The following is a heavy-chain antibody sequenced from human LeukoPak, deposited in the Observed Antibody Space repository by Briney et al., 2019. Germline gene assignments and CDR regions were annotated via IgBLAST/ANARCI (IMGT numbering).Heavy chain of an antibody. CDR1: GFTFDDYA. D-gene: IGHD1-26*01. Sequence: PGRSLRLSCAASGFTFDDYAMHWVRQAPGKGLEWVSGISWNSGSIGYADSVKGRFTISRDNAKNSLYLQMNSLRAEDMALYYCAKSGVGATIKAFDIWGQGTMVTVPS. CDR3: AKSGVGATIKAFDI. J-gene: IGHJ3*02. V-gene: IGHV3-9*03. CDR2: ISWNSGSI.